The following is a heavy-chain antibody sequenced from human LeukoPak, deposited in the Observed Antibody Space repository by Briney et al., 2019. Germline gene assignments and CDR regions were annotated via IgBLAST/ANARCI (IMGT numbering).Heavy chain of an antibody. V-gene: IGHV4-59*01. CDR1: GGSLSSYY. CDR2: IYYSGST. J-gene: IGHJ5*02. CDR3: ARTAMVGDWFDP. D-gene: IGHD5-18*01. Sequence: PSETLSLTCTVSGGSLSSYYWSWIRQPPGKGLEWIGYIYYSGSTNYNPSLKSRVTISVDTSKNQFSLKLSSVTAADTAVYYCARTAMVGDWFDPWGQGTLVTVSS.